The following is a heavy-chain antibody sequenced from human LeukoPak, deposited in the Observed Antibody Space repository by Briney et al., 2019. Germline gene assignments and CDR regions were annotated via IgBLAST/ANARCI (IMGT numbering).Heavy chain of an antibody. J-gene: IGHJ4*02. Sequence: GGSLRLSCAASGFSFSNYAMSWVRQAPGKGLEWVPGISGSGGSTYYADSVKGRFTTSRDNSKNTLYLQMNSLRAEDTAVYYCAKGGVPAADFDYWGQGTLVTVSS. D-gene: IGHD2-2*01. CDR3: AKGGVPAADFDY. CDR1: GFSFSNYA. V-gene: IGHV3-23*01. CDR2: ISGSGGST.